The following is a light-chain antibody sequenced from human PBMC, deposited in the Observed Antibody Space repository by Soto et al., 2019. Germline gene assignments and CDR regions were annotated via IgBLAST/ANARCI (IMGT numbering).Light chain of an antibody. CDR2: GVY. V-gene: IGKV3-20*01. Sequence: VLTQSPGTLSLSPGETATLSCRASQIIKTFYFGWYQQKPGQSPRLLIYGVYSRATGTPDRFSGSGSGTDVTLTISRLEPEDSAVYYCQFYGSSLITFGQGTRLEI. CDR1: QIIKTFY. CDR3: QFYGSSLIT. J-gene: IGKJ5*01.